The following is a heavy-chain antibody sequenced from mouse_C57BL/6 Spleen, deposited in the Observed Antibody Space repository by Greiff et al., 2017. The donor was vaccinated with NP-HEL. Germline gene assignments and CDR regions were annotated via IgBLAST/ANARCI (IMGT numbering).Heavy chain of an antibody. Sequence: QVQLQQPGAELVKPGASVKLSCKASGYTFTSYWMHWVKQRPGQGLEWIGRINPSDSDTNYNQKFKGKATLTVDKSSSTAYMQLSSLTSEDSAVYYCAIDYGSSDGGYFDYWGQGTTLTVSS. D-gene: IGHD1-1*01. CDR2: INPSDSDT. V-gene: IGHV1-74*01. CDR1: GYTFTSYW. CDR3: AIDYGSSDGGYFDY. J-gene: IGHJ2*01.